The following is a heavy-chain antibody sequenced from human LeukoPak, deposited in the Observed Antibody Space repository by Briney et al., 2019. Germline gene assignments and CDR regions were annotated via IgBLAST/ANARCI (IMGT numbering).Heavy chain of an antibody. V-gene: IGHV3-9*01. D-gene: IGHD1-26*01. J-gene: IGHJ4*02. Sequence: GGSLRLSCAASGFTFDDYAMHWVRQAPGKGLEWVSGISWNSGSIGYADSVKGRFTISRDNAKNSLYLQMNSLRAEDTALYYCAKAHSGSYSPMRATFDYWGQGTLVTVSS. CDR2: ISWNSGSI. CDR1: GFTFDDYA. CDR3: AKAHSGSYSPMRATFDY.